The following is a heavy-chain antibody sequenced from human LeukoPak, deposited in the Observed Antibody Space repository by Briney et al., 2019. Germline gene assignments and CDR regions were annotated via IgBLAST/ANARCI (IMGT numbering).Heavy chain of an antibody. CDR3: ARDPRSGIAAAAYMDV. V-gene: IGHV3-21*01. J-gene: IGHJ6*03. D-gene: IGHD6-13*01. Sequence: WGSLRLSCAASGFTFSSYSMNWVSQAPGKGLEWVSSISSSSSYIYYADSVKGRFTISRDNAKNSLYLQMNSLRAEDTAVYYCARDPRSGIAAAAYMDVWGKGTTVTISS. CDR1: GFTFSSYS. CDR2: ISSSSSYI.